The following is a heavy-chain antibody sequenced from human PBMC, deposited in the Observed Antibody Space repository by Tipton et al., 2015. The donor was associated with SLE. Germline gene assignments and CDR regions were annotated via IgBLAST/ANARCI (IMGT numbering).Heavy chain of an antibody. CDR1: GGSFSGHY. Sequence: GLVKPSETLSLTCAVYGGSFSGHYWTWIRQPPGKGLEWIGEINHSGSTNYNPSLKSRVTISVDTSKNQFSLKLSSVTAADTAVYYCAREETSHFGYYYYGMDVWGQGTTVTVSS. J-gene: IGHJ6*02. CDR3: AREETSHFGYYYYGMDV. CDR2: INHSGST. V-gene: IGHV4-34*01. D-gene: IGHD3-10*01.